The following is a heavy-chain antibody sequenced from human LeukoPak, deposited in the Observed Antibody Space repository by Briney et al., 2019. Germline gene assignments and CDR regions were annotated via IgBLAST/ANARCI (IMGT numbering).Heavy chain of an antibody. CDR3: ARGRDYYDSSRYYHGMDV. CDR2: IYYSGST. J-gene: IGHJ6*02. CDR1: GGSISSYY. D-gene: IGHD3-22*01. Sequence: SETPSLTCTVSGGSISSYYWSWIRQPPGKGLEWIGYIYYSGSTNYNPSLKSRVTISVDTSKNQFSLKLSSVTAADTAVYYCARGRDYYDSSRYYHGMDVWGQGTTVTVSS. V-gene: IGHV4-59*01.